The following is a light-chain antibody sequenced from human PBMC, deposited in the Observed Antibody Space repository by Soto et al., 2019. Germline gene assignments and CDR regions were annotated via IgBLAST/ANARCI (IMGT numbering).Light chain of an antibody. Sequence: DIQMTQSPSSLSAFVGDRVTITCQASQDIRNSLNWYQQRPGIPPKLLIYDASYLETGVPSRFRGSGSGTDFTLTISSLQPEDFATYYCQHYDNLPLTFGGGTKVEIK. J-gene: IGKJ4*01. CDR1: QDIRNS. CDR3: QHYDNLPLT. V-gene: IGKV1-33*01. CDR2: DAS.